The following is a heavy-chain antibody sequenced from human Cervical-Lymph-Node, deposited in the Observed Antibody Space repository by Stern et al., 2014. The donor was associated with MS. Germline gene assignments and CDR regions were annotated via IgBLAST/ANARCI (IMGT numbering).Heavy chain of an antibody. D-gene: IGHD2-2*03. CDR1: GITLSSHS. CDR3: ARTSGYDWIFLS. V-gene: IGHV3-30*04. CDR2: MSYDGSND. J-gene: IGHJ5*02. Sequence: QVQLLESGGGVVQPGRSLRLSCAASGITLSSHSMHWVRQAPGKGMEWVALMSYDGSNDYYADSVKGRFTIPRDNSKNTLFLQMNSLRNEDTALYFCARTSGYDWIFLSWGQGTLVTVSS.